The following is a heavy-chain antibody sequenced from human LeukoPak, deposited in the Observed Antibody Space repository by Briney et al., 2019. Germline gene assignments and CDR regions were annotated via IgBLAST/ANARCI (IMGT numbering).Heavy chain of an antibody. D-gene: IGHD1-26*01. CDR3: ARVGGSAGRETFDI. J-gene: IGHJ3*02. CDR1: GDSISSSGSSYY. Sequence: SETLSLTCTVSGDSISSSGSSYYWSWIRQPPGKGLEWIGYIYYTGSTNYNPSPKSRVTISVHTSENQFSLKLSSVTAADTAVYYCARVGGSAGRETFDIWGQGTTVTVSS. CDR2: IYYTGST. V-gene: IGHV4-61*01.